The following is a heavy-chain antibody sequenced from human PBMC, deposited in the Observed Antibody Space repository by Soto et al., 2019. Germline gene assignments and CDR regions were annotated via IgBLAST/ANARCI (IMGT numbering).Heavy chain of an antibody. CDR2: ISAYNGNT. Sequence: GASVKVSCKASGYTFTSYGISWVRQAPRQGLEWMGWISAYNGNTNYAQKLQGRVTMTTDTSTSTAYMELRSLRSDDTAVYYCARDRRTYYYDSRGPRSFDYWGQGTLVTVSS. D-gene: IGHD3-22*01. V-gene: IGHV1-18*01. CDR1: GYTFTSYG. J-gene: IGHJ4*02. CDR3: ARDRRTYYYDSRGPRSFDY.